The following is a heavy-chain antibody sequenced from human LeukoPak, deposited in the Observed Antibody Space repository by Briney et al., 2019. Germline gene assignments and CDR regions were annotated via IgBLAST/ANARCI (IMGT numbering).Heavy chain of an antibody. CDR1: GVTFSSYT. Sequence: GGSLRLSCAVSGVTFSSYTMNWVRQAPGKGLEWVSLITSSSSYTYYADSVKGRFTSSRDNAKNSLYLQMNSLRAEDTGFYYCARVRYGSSWDWGQGTLVTVSS. CDR3: ARVRYGSSWD. D-gene: IGHD6-13*01. CDR2: ITSSSSYT. V-gene: IGHV3-21*01. J-gene: IGHJ4*02.